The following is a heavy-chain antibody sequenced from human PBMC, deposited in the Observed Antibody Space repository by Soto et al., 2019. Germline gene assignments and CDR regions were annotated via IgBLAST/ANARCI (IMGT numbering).Heavy chain of an antibody. CDR1: GFTFSSDS. Sequence: PGGSLRLSCAASGFTFSSDSMNWVRQAPGKGLEWVSYISSSSSTIFYADSVKGRFTISRDNAKNSLYLQMNSLRDEDTAVYYCARESRFLEWLSLNWFDPWGQGT. CDR2: ISSSSSTI. CDR3: ARESRFLEWLSLNWFDP. D-gene: IGHD3-3*01. V-gene: IGHV3-48*02. J-gene: IGHJ5*02.